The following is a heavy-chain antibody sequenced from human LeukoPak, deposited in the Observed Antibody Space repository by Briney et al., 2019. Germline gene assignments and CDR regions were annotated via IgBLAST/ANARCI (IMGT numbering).Heavy chain of an antibody. J-gene: IGHJ6*02. CDR2: IYYSGST. CDR1: GGSISSGSYY. CDR3: ARHEYSGSRRAWAVWDYYYYGMDV. V-gene: IGHV4-61*09. Sequence: SQTLSLTCTVSGGSISSGSYYWSWIRQPAGKGLEWIGYIYYSGSTNYNPSLKSRVTISVDTSKNQFSLKLSSVTAADTAVYYCARHEYSGSRRAWAVWDYYYYGMDVWGQGTTVTVSS. D-gene: IGHD5-12*01.